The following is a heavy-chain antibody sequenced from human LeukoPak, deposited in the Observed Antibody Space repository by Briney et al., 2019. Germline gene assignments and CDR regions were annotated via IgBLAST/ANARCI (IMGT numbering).Heavy chain of an antibody. CDR1: GYTFTGYY. CDR3: ASYAAAAGN. J-gene: IGHJ4*02. CDR2: IIPIFGTA. V-gene: IGHV1-69*06. D-gene: IGHD6-13*01. Sequence: ASVKVSCKASGYTFTGYYMHWVRQAPGQGLEWMGGIIPIFGTANYAQKFQGRVTITADKSASTAYMELSSLRSEDTAVYYCASYAAAAGNWGQGTLVTVSS.